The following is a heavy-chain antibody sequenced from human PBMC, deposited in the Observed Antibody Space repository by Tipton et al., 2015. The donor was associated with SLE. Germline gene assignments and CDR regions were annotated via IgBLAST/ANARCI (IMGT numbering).Heavy chain of an antibody. V-gene: IGHV3-30*04. CDR2: ISYEGSDK. D-gene: IGHD2-15*01. CDR1: GFTFDDYT. CDR3: ASTRGGYCSDNSCNGAFDI. Sequence: RSLRLSCSASGFTFDDYTIHWVRQPPGKGLEWVAVISYEGSDKHFGDSVKGRFTISRDNSKNTLYLQMNTLRTDDTAVYYCASTRGGYCSDNSCNGAFDIWGQGTMVTVSS. J-gene: IGHJ3*02.